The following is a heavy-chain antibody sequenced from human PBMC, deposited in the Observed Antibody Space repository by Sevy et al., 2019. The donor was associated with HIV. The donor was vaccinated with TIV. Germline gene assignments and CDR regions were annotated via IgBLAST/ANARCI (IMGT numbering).Heavy chain of an antibody. Sequence: ASVKVSCKASGYTFTGSYIHWVRQAPGQGLDYMGWINPNSGGTSYAQKFQDRVTMARDTSIHTAYMELSRQRSDDTAVYYCAREPPMGSRCWYLEYFHHWGQGTLVTVSS. V-gene: IGHV1-2*02. CDR3: AREPPMGSRCWYLEYFHH. D-gene: IGHD6-19*01. CDR1: GYTFTGSY. J-gene: IGHJ1*01. CDR2: INPNSGGT.